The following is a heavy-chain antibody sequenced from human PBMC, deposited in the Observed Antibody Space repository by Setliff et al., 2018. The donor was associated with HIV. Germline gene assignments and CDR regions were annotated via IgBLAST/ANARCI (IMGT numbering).Heavy chain of an antibody. CDR1: GYSFLNHA. V-gene: IGHV1-18*04. J-gene: IGHJ5*02. D-gene: IGHD6-13*01. CDR2: ISPYNGNT. CDR3: ARSPIAAGTTTISARTNWFDP. Sequence: ASVKVSCKASGYSFLNHAMHWVRQAPGQGLEWMGWISPYNGNTNYAQKFQGRVTMTRDTFTSTAYMEVRSLRSDDTAVYYCARSPIAAGTTTISARTNWFDPWGQGTLVTVSS.